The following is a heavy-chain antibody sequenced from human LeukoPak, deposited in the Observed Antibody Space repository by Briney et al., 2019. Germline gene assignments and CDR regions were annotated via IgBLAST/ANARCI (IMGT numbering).Heavy chain of an antibody. V-gene: IGHV3-11*04. CDR2: ISSSGSTI. CDR1: GFTFSDYY. D-gene: IGHD3/OR15-3a*01. Sequence: GGSLRLSCAASGFTFSDYYMSWIRQAPGKGLKRVSYISSSGSTIYYADSVKGRFTISRDNAKNSLFIQMNSLRDEDTAVYYCARDVLSGHFDYWGQGTLVTVSS. CDR3: ARDVLSGHFDY. J-gene: IGHJ4*02.